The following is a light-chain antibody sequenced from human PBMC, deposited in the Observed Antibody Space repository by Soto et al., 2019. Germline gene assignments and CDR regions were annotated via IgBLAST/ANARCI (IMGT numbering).Light chain of an antibody. J-gene: IGKJ1*01. CDR1: QSVLYSSNNKDY. V-gene: IGKV4-1*01. Sequence: DIVMTQSPDSLAVSLGERATINCKSSQSVLYSSNNKDYVAWYQQKPGQSPKLLIYWASIRDSGVPDRFSGSGSGTDFTLTISDVEPEDFAVYYCHQRQSWPRTFGQGTTVDIK. CDR2: WAS. CDR3: HQRQSWPRT.